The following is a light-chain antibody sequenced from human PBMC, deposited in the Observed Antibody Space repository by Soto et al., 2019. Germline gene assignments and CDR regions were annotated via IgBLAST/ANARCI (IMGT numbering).Light chain of an antibody. CDR2: EVF. V-gene: IGLV2-14*01. Sequence: QSALTQPASVSGSPGQSITISCTGTSSDVGAYGYVSWYQQHPGKVPKLLLYEVFYRPSGVSSRFSGSQSGNTASLTISGLQDAEEPDSDCTAYKTRDTLGFGTVTKVTVL. CDR1: SSDVGAYGY. J-gene: IGLJ1*01. CDR3: TAYKTRDTLG.